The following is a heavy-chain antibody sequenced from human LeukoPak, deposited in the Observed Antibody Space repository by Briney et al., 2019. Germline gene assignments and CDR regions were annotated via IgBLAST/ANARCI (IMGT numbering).Heavy chain of an antibody. Sequence: GASVKVSCKASGGTFSNYAISWVRQAPGQGLEWMGGIIPIFGTANYAQKFQGRLTMTRDTSTTTVYMELSSLRSEDTAMYYCAREIGPRQLHLWGSAFDYWGQGTLVTVSS. CDR1: GGTFSNYA. CDR2: IIPIFGTA. D-gene: IGHD5-18*01. V-gene: IGHV1-69*05. CDR3: AREIGPRQLHLWGSAFDY. J-gene: IGHJ4*02.